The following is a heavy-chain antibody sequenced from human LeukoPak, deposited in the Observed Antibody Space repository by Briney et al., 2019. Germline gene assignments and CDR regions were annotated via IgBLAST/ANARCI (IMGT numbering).Heavy chain of an antibody. D-gene: IGHD6-13*01. CDR1: GGSISSGGYY. CDR3: ATPSIAAAGTDNDY. Sequence: SQTLSLTCTVSGGSISSGGYYWSWIRQPPGKGLEWIGYIYHSGSTYYNPSLKSRVTISVDRSKNQFSLKLSSVTAADTAVYYCATPSIAAAGTDNDYRGQGTLVTVSS. J-gene: IGHJ4*02. V-gene: IGHV4-30-2*01. CDR2: IYHSGST.